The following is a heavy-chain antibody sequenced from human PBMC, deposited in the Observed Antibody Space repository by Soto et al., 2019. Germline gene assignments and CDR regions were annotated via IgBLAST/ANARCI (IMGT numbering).Heavy chain of an antibody. CDR3: ASLRVGYCSSTSCYSNDAFDI. D-gene: IGHD2-2*01. V-gene: IGHV4-59*01. CDR1: GGSISSYY. Sequence: QVQLQESGPGLVKPSETLSLTCTVSGGSISSYYWSWIRQPPGKGLEWIGYIYYSGSTNYNPSLKSRVTISVDPAKNQFSLKLSSVTAADTAVYYCASLRVGYCSSTSCYSNDAFDIWGQGTMVTVSS. J-gene: IGHJ3*02. CDR2: IYYSGST.